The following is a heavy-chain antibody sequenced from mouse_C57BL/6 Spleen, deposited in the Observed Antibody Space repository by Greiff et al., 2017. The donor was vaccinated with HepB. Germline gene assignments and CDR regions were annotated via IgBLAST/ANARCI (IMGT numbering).Heavy chain of an antibody. Sequence: EVQLQQSGAELVRPGASVKLSCTASGYNIKDYYMHWVKQRPEQGLEWIGWIDPENGDTEYAWKFQGKATITADTSSTTAYLQLISQTSEDTAVYYCTADVIYGNYAYWGQGTTLTVSS. J-gene: IGHJ2*01. V-gene: IGHV14-4*01. CDR1: GYNIKDYY. D-gene: IGHD2-1*01. CDR2: IDPENGDT. CDR3: TADVIYGNYAY.